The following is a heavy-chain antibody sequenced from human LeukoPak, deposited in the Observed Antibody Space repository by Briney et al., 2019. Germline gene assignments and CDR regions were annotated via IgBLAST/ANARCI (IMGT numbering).Heavy chain of an antibody. CDR3: ASHYYDSSGNFDY. CDR1: GFTVSSNY. J-gene: IGHJ4*02. CDR2: IYSGLST. D-gene: IGHD3-22*01. V-gene: IGHV3-53*01. Sequence: GCSLRLSCAASGFTVSSNYMSRVRQAPGTAREWASVIYSGLSTYYADPVKGRFTISRDNSKNTLYLQMNSLRAEDTAVYYCASHYYDSSGNFDYWGQGTLVTVSS.